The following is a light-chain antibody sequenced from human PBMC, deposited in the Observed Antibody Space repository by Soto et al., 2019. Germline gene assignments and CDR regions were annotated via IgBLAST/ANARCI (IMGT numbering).Light chain of an antibody. Sequence: DIQMTQYTSSLSASVGDRVTITCRASHSISSYLNWYQQKPGKAPKVLIYAASSLQSGVPSRFSGSGSGTDFTLTISSLQPEDYATYYCQQSYSIPVTFGQGTKVDIK. CDR1: HSISSY. CDR3: QQSYSIPVT. CDR2: AAS. J-gene: IGKJ1*01. V-gene: IGKV1-39*01.